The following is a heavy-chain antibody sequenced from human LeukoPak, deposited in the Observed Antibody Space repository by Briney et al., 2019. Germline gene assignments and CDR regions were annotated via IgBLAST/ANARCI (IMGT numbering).Heavy chain of an antibody. Sequence: SVKVSCKASGGTCSSYGISWVRQAPGQGLEWMGGIIPSFGTANYAQKFQGKVTITADESTSTAYMELSSLRSEDTAVYYCARLSTGGYYYGSGFDYWGQGTLVTVSS. V-gene: IGHV1-69*13. CDR2: IIPSFGTA. J-gene: IGHJ4*02. CDR3: ARLSTGGYYYGSGFDY. D-gene: IGHD3-10*01. CDR1: GGTCSSYG.